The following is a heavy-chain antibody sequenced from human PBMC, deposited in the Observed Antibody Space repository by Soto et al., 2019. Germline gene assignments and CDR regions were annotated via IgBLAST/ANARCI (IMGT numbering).Heavy chain of an antibody. V-gene: IGHV4-61*01. Sequence: SETLSLTCTVSAGFVNTGTHSWILLRQTPGKRLEWIGFIYSGGSTKNPSLRSRVTMSVDTSKNQFSLKLRSVIVADTAVYHCARFVRSCSATTCSTRADIWGQGITVT. CDR2: IYSGGST. J-gene: IGHJ6*02. CDR1: AGFVNTGTHS. D-gene: IGHD2-2*01. CDR3: ARFVRSCSATTCSTRADI.